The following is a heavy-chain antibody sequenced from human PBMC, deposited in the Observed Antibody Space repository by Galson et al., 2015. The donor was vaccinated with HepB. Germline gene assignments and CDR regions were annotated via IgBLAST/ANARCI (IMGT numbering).Heavy chain of an antibody. CDR2: IYWDDDK. D-gene: IGHD3-22*01. V-gene: IGHV2-5*02. J-gene: IGHJ4*02. CDR1: GFSLSTSGVG. CDR3: AHSYESAEYYYDSSGYYYFDY. Sequence: PALVKPTQTLTLTCTFSGFSLSTSGVGVGWIRQPPGKALEWLALIYWDDDKRYSPSLKSRLTITKDTSKNQVVLTMTNMDPVDTATYYCAHSYESAEYYYDSSGYYYFDYWGQGTLVTVSS.